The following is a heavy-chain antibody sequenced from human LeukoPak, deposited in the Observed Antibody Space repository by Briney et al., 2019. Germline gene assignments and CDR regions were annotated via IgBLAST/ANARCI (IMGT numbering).Heavy chain of an antibody. J-gene: IGHJ4*02. CDR2: ISAYNGNT. D-gene: IGHD3-3*01. V-gene: IGHV1-18*01. CDR1: GYTFTSYG. CDR3: ARAADYDFWSGYYHFDY. Sequence: ASVKVSCKASGYTFTSYGISWVRQAPGQGLEWIGWISAYNGNTNYAQKLQGRVTMTTDTSTSTAYMELRSLRSDDTAVYYCARAADYDFWSGYYHFDYWGQGTLVTVSS.